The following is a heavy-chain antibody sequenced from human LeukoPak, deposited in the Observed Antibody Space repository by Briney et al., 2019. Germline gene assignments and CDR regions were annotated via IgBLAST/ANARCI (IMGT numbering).Heavy chain of an antibody. D-gene: IGHD6-19*01. J-gene: IGHJ3*02. Sequence: SETLSLTCTVSGGSISSSSYYWGWIRQPPGKGLEWIGSIYYSGSTYYNPSLKSRVTISVDTSKNQFSLKLSSVTAADTAVYYCARGYSSGWFHIWGQGTMVTVSS. V-gene: IGHV4-39*07. CDR1: GGSISSSSYY. CDR2: IYYSGST. CDR3: ARGYSSGWFHI.